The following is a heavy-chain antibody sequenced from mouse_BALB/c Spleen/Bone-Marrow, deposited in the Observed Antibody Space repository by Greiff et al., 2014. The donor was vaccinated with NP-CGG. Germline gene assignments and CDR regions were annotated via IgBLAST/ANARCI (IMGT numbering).Heavy chain of an antibody. CDR1: GYIFTSYW. V-gene: IGHV1-76*01. D-gene: IGHD2-5*01. CDR2: IYPGTGSS. Sequence: VQLQQSGAELVRPGASVKLSCKTSGYIFTSYWINWVQQRSGQGLEWIARIYPGTGSSYYNEKFKGKATLTADKSSSTAYMQLNSLKSEDSAVYFCARTSNPSMDYWGQGTSVTVSS. CDR3: ARTSNPSMDY. J-gene: IGHJ4*01.